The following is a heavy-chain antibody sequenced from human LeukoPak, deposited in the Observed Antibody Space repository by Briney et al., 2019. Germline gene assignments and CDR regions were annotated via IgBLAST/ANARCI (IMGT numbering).Heavy chain of an antibody. Sequence: GGSLRLSCAASGFTFTNYAMSWVRQAPGKGLEWVSAISGGGGSTYYADSVKGRFTISRDNSKNTLYLQMNSLRAADRAVYYCAKGSGQEPRIYDYWGQGTLVTVSS. CDR2: ISGGGGST. D-gene: IGHD3-10*01. CDR3: AKGSGQEPRIYDY. V-gene: IGHV3-23*01. CDR1: GFTFTNYA. J-gene: IGHJ4*02.